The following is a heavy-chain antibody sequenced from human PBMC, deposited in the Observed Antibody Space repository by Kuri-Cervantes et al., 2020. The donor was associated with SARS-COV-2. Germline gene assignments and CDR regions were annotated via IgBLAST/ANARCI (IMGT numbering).Heavy chain of an antibody. CDR2: INHSGST. Sequence: GSLRLSCAVYGGSFSGYYWSWIRQPPGKGLEWIGEINHSGSTNYNPSLKSRVTISVDTSKNQFSLKLSSVTAADTAVYYCARSSVLRFLEWLFPEDYYYGMDVWGQGTTVTVSS. CDR1: GGSFSGYY. CDR3: ARSSVLRFLEWLFPEDYYYGMDV. D-gene: IGHD3-3*01. V-gene: IGHV4-34*01. J-gene: IGHJ6*02.